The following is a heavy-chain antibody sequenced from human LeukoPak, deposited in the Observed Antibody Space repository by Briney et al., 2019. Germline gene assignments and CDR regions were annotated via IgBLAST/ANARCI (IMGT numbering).Heavy chain of an antibody. CDR2: ISYDGSNK. J-gene: IGHJ4*02. D-gene: IGHD1-26*01. CDR3: ARGPIVGAKGY. V-gene: IGHV3-30*04. Sequence: GGSLRLSCAASGFTFSSYAMHWVRQAPGKGLEWVADISYDGSNKYYADSAKGRFTISRDNSKNTLYLQTNSLRAEDTAGYYCARGPIVGAKGYWGQGTLVTVSS. CDR1: GFTFSSYA.